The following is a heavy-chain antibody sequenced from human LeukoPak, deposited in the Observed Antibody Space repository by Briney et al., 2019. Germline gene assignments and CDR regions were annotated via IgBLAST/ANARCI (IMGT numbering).Heavy chain of an antibody. CDR2: IWYAGSKK. J-gene: IGHJ6*02. V-gene: IGHV3-33*01. CDR1: GFAFSSYG. Sequence: GGSLRLSCAASGFAFSSYGMHWVRQAPGKGLEWVAVIWYAGSKKYYADSVKGRFTISRDNSMNTLYLQMNSLRAEDTAVYYCARDRDGYCSGGSCYSGGFDVWGQGTTVTVSS. CDR3: ARDRDGYCSGGSCYSGGFDV. D-gene: IGHD2-15*01.